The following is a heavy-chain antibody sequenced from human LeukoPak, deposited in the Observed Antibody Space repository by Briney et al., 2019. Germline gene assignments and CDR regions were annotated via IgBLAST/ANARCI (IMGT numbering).Heavy chain of an antibody. Sequence: GGSLRLSCAASGFTFSSYGMSWVRQAPGKGLEWASGISGSGSSTYYADSVKGRFTVSRDNSKNTLYLQMNSLRAEDTAVYYCASSPYCSGDNCRPYYYFYYMDVWGKGTTVTVSS. D-gene: IGHD2-15*01. CDR2: ISGSGSST. CDR3: ASSPYCSGDNCRPYYYFYYMDV. CDR1: GFTFSSYG. J-gene: IGHJ6*03. V-gene: IGHV3-23*01.